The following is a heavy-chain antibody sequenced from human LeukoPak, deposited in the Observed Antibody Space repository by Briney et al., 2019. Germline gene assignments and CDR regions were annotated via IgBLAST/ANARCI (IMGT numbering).Heavy chain of an antibody. CDR3: ARDSQRTYCSSTSCYRYYFDY. Sequence: PGGSLRLSRAASEFTFSSYAMHWVRQAPGKGLEWVALISYDGSNEYYADSVKGRFTISRDNSKNTLYLQMNSLRAEDTAVYYCARDSQRTYCSSTSCYRYYFDYWGQGTLVTVSS. V-gene: IGHV3-30*04. CDR1: EFTFSSYA. D-gene: IGHD2-2*02. CDR2: ISYDGSNE. J-gene: IGHJ4*02.